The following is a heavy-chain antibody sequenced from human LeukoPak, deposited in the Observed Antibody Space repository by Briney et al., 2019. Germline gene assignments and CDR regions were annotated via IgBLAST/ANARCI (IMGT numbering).Heavy chain of an antibody. Sequence: GGSLRLSCAASGFTFSMFGMNWVRKAPGKGLEWISYINSAGANIHYADSFKGRFIISRDNADNSLYLQMNGLRAEDTAVYYCARDRRNTGSFFDFWGQGALVTVSS. D-gene: IGHD1-26*01. J-gene: IGHJ4*02. CDR3: ARDRRNTGSFFDF. V-gene: IGHV3-48*01. CDR1: GFTFSMFG. CDR2: INSAGANI.